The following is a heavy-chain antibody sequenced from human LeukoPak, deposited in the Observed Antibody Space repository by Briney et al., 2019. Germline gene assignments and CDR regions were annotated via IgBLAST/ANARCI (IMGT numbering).Heavy chain of an antibody. V-gene: IGHV3-53*01. J-gene: IGHJ6*03. CDR2: IFSGGTI. Sequence: QPGGSLRLSCAASGFTVSTNYMSWVRQAPGKGLEWVSVIFSGGTIYYGDSVKGRFTISRDTSKNTLFLHMNSLRAEDTAVYYCARGGQGPHHYYYMDVWGKGTTVTISS. CDR1: GFTVSTNY. CDR3: ARGGQGPHHYYYMDV.